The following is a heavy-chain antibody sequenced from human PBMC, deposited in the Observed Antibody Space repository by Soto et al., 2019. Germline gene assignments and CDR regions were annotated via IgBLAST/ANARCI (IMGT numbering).Heavy chain of an antibody. CDR2: ISGGGGVST. J-gene: IGHJ5*02. V-gene: IGHV3-23*01. CDR1: GFTFSSYA. D-gene: IGHD3-10*01. CDR3: AKDAISMVRGVNNWFDP. Sequence: GGSLRLSCAASGFTFSSYAMTWVRQAPGKGLEWVSGISGGGGVSTYYADSVKGRFTISRDNSMNTLYLQMNRLRAEDTAVYYCAKDAISMVRGVNNWFDPWGQGTLVTVPS.